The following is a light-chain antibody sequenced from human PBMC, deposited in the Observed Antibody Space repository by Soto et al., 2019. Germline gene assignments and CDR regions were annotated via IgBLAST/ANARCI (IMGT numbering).Light chain of an antibody. J-gene: IGLJ2*01. V-gene: IGLV1-40*01. CDR3: QSYDSSLSGYV. CDR2: GNS. Sequence: QSVLTQPPSVSGAPGQRVTISCTGSSSNIGAGYDVHWYQQLPGTAPKLLIYGNSNRPSGVPDRFSGSKSGTSASLAITWLQAEDEAYYYCQSYDSSLSGYVFGGGTKLTVL. CDR1: SSNIGAGYD.